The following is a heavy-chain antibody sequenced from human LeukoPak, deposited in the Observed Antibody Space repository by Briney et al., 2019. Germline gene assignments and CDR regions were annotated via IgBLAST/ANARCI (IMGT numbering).Heavy chain of an antibody. CDR1: GFTFSSYG. J-gene: IGHJ3*02. Sequence: GGSLRLSCAASGFTFSSYGMSWVRQAPGKGLEWVSTIGGRGGSTYYADSVKGRFTISRDNAKNSLYLQMNSLRAEDTAVYYCAREASGYNYGLDAFDIWGQGTMVTVSS. D-gene: IGHD5-18*01. V-gene: IGHV3-23*01. CDR2: IGGRGGST. CDR3: AREASGYNYGLDAFDI.